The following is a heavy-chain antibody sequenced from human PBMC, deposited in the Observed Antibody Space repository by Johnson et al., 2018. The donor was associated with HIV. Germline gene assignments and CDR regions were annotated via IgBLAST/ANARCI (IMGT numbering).Heavy chain of an antibody. CDR1: GFTFSSYD. D-gene: IGHD3-16*02. V-gene: IGHV3-23*04. J-gene: IGHJ3*02. Sequence: VQLVESGGGLVQPGGSLRLSCAASGFTFSSYDMSWVRQAPGKGLEWVSAISGSGGSTYYADSVKGRFTISRDNAKGYLYLQMDSLRPEDTSFYYCARDQLGSKFELSFYAFDMWGQWTMVTVSS. CDR2: ISGSGGST. CDR3: ARDQLGSKFELSFYAFDM.